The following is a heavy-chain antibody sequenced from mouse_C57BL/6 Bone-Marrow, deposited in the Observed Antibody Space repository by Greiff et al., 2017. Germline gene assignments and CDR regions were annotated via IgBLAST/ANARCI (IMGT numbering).Heavy chain of an antibody. CDR2: INPNNGGT. D-gene: IGHD1-1*01. CDR3: ARVTTVVAPYFDY. Sequence: VQLKESGPELVKPGASVKIPCKASGYTFTDYNMDWVKQSHGKSLEWIGDINPNNGGTIYNQKFKGKATLTVDKSSSTAYMELRSLTSEDTAVYYCARVTTVVAPYFDYWGQGTTLTVSS. V-gene: IGHV1-18*01. CDR1: GYTFTDYN. J-gene: IGHJ2*01.